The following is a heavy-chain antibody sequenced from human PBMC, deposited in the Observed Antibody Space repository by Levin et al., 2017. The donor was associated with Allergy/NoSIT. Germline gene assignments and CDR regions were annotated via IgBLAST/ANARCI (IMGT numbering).Heavy chain of an antibody. CDR1: GGSISSSSYY. Sequence: SETLSLTCTVSGGSISSSSYYWGWIRQPPGKGLEWIGSIYYSGSTYYNPSLKSRVTISADTSKNQFSLKLSSVTAADTAVYYCARRKNDYFDYWGQGTLVTVSS. V-gene: IGHV4-39*01. J-gene: IGHJ4*02. CDR3: ARRKNDYFDY. D-gene: IGHD1-1*01. CDR2: IYYSGST.